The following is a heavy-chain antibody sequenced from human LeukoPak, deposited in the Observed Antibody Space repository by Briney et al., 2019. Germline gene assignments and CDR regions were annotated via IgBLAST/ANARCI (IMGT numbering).Heavy chain of an antibody. Sequence: ASVKVSCKASGYTFTSYGISWVRQAPGQGLEWMGWTSAYNGNTNYAQKLQGRVTMTTDTSTSTAYMELRSLRSDDTAVYYCARDDRGYNWFDHWGQGTLVTVSS. J-gene: IGHJ5*02. V-gene: IGHV1-18*01. CDR1: GYTFTSYG. D-gene: IGHD5-12*01. CDR2: TSAYNGNT. CDR3: ARDDRGYNWFDH.